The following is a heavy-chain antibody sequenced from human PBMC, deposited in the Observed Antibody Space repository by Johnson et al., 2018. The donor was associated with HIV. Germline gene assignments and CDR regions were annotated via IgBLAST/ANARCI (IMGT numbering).Heavy chain of an antibody. CDR3: AREGSGSPDGFDI. D-gene: IGHD1-26*01. J-gene: IGHJ3*02. Sequence: QVHLVESGGGVVQPGRSLRLSCAASGFTFSSYAMHWVRQAPGKGLEWVAVISYDGSNKYYADSVKGRFTISRDNSKNTLYLQMNSLRAEDTAVYYCAREGSGSPDGFDIWGQGTMVTVSS. V-gene: IGHV3-30-3*01. CDR1: GFTFSSYA. CDR2: ISYDGSNK.